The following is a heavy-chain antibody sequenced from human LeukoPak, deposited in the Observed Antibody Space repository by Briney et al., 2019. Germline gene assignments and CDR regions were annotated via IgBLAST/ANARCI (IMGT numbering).Heavy chain of an antibody. CDR2: IYYSGST. D-gene: IGHD5-12*01. J-gene: IGHJ4*02. CDR3: ASYLYSGYDYGFDY. CDR1: GGSISSGDDY. V-gene: IGHV4-30-4*01. Sequence: SQTLSLTCTVSGGSISSGDDYWSWIRQPPGKGLEWIGYIYYSGSTYYNPSLKSRVTISVDMSKNQFSLKLSSVTAAGTAVYYCASYLYSGYDYGFDYWGQGTLVTVSS.